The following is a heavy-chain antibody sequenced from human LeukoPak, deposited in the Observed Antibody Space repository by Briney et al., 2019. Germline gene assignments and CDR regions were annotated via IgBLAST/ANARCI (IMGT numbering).Heavy chain of an antibody. Sequence: GGSLRLSCAASGFSVSYYYMSWVRQAPGRGLEWVSALSSGDNTHYADSVNGRFTISRDNSKNTLYLQMNSLRAEDTAVYYCARGMIVDPNAFDIWGQGTMVTVSS. V-gene: IGHV3-53*05. CDR3: ARGMIVDPNAFDI. CDR2: LSSGDNT. D-gene: IGHD3-22*01. CDR1: GFSVSYYY. J-gene: IGHJ3*02.